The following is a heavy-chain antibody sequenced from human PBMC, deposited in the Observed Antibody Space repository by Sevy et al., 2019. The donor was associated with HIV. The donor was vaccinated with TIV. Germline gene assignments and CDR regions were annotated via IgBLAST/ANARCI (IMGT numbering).Heavy chain of an antibody. Sequence: GGSLRLSCAASGFTFSSYWMSWVRQAPGKGLEWVANIKQDGSEKYYVDSVKGRFTISRDNAKNSLYLQMNSLRAEDTAVYYCARDERDYDFWSGYYRGAFDIWGLGTMVTVSS. CDR3: ARDERDYDFWSGYYRGAFDI. V-gene: IGHV3-7*03. D-gene: IGHD3-3*01. J-gene: IGHJ3*02. CDR2: IKQDGSEK. CDR1: GFTFSSYW.